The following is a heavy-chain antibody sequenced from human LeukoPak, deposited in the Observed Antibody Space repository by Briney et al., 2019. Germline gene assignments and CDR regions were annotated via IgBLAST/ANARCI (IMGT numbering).Heavy chain of an antibody. CDR2: IKSNTAGGTT. CDR3: TTYSSGWYCSDY. Sequence: GGSLRLSCAASGFTFSNAWMSWVRQAPGKGLEWVGRIKSNTAGGTTEYAATVKGRFTISRDDSKNTLYLQMNSLKTEDTAVYYCTTYSSGWYCSDYWGQGTLVTVSS. CDR1: GFTFSNAW. J-gene: IGHJ4*02. V-gene: IGHV3-15*01. D-gene: IGHD6-19*01.